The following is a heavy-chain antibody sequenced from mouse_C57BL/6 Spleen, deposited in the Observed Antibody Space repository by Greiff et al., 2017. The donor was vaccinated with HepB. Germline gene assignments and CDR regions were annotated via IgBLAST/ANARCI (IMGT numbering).Heavy chain of an antibody. D-gene: IGHD1-2*01. V-gene: IGHV3-6*01. J-gene: IGHJ1*03. CDR3: ARRTTAPWYFDV. CDR2: ISYDGSN. CDR1: GYSITSGYY. Sequence: EVHLVESGPGLVKPSQSLSLTCSVTGYSITSGYYWNWIRQFPGNKLEWMGYISYDGSNNYNPSLKNRISITRDTSKNQFFLKLNSVTTEDTATYYCARRTTAPWYFDVWGTGTTVTVSS.